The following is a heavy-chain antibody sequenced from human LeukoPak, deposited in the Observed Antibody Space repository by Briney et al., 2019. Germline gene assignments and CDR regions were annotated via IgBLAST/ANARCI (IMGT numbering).Heavy chain of an antibody. D-gene: IGHD5-18*01. CDR3: ADLGYSD. V-gene: IGHV3-7*01. CDR1: GLTYSSSW. CDR2: IKDDGSDK. J-gene: IGHJ4*02. Sequence: GGSLRLSCVASGLTYSSSWMTWARQAPGKGLEWVATIKDDGSDKYYVDSVKGRFSISRDNAKSSLYLQMNSLRLEDTAMYYCADLGYSDWGQGTLVTVSS.